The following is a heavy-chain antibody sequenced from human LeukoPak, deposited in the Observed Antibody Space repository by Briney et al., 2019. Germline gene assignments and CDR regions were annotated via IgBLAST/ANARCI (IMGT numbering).Heavy chain of an antibody. CDR1: GDSISSSNW. D-gene: IGHD3-3*01. J-gene: IGHJ6*02. CDR2: IYHSGST. CDR3: ARAKAYYDFWSGYSYYYYGMDV. Sequence: SETLSLTCAVSGDSISSSNWWSWVRQPPGKGLEWIGEIYHSGSTNYNPSLKSRVTISVDTSKNQFSLKLSSVTAADTAVYYCARAKAYYDFWSGYSYYYYGMDVWGQGTTVTVSS. V-gene: IGHV4-4*02.